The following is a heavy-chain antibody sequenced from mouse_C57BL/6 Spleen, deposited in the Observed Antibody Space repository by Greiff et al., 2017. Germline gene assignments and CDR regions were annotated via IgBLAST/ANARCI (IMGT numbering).Heavy chain of an antibody. D-gene: IGHD2-3*01. CDR1: GFNIKDDY. V-gene: IGHV14-4*01. J-gene: IGHJ3*01. CDR2: IDPENGDT. Sequence: EVQLQESGAELVRPGASVKLSCTASGFNIKDDYMHWVKQRPEQGLEWIGWIDPENGDTEYASKFQGKATITADTSSNTAYLQLSSLTSEDTAVYYCTTRWLPFAYWGQGTLVTVSA. CDR3: TTRWLPFAY.